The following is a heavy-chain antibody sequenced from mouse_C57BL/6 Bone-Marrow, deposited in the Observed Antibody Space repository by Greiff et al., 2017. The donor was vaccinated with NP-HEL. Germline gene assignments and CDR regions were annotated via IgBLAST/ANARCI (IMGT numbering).Heavy chain of an antibody. D-gene: IGHD2-1*01. CDR3: AREGGLLSPFAY. Sequence: VQLRQSGAELVRPGTSVKVSCKASGYAFTNYLIEWVKQRPGQGLEWIGVINPGSGGTNYNEKFKGKATLTADKSSSTAYMQLSSLTSEDSAVYFCAREGGLLSPFAYWGQGTLVTVSA. CDR1: GYAFTNYL. V-gene: IGHV1-54*01. CDR2: INPGSGGT. J-gene: IGHJ3*01.